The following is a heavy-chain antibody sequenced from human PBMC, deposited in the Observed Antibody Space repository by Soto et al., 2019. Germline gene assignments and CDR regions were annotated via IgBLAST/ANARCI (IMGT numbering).Heavy chain of an antibody. CDR1: GDSIRSGNHY. CDR3: ARVDILPVYGCMDV. J-gene: IGHJ6*02. CDR2: IYYSGST. Sequence: SETLSLTCTVSGDSIRSGNHYWSWIRQPPGKGLEWIGYIYYSGSTYYSPSLKSRVTISVDTSKNQFSLKLNSVTAADTAVYYCARVDILPVYGCMDVWCQGTTVTVSS. V-gene: IGHV4-30-4*01. D-gene: IGHD3-9*01.